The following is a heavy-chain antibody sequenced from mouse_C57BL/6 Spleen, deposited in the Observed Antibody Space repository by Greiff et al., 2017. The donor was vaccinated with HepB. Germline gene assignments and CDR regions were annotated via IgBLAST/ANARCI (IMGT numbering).Heavy chain of an antibody. CDR2: INYDGSST. J-gene: IGHJ2*01. D-gene: IGHD4-1*02. CDR1: GFTFSDYY. Sequence: EVMLVESEGGLVQPGSSMKLSCTASGFTFSDYYMAWVRQVPEKGLEWVANINYDGSSTYYLDSLKSRFIISRDNAKNILYLQMSSLKSEDTATYYCARVQLGRSFDYWGQGTTLTVSS. CDR3: ARVQLGRSFDY. V-gene: IGHV5-16*01.